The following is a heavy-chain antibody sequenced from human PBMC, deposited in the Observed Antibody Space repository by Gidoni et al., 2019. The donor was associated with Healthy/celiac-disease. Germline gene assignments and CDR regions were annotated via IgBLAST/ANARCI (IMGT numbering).Heavy chain of an antibody. D-gene: IGHD6-13*01. CDR1: GYSLTSYW. J-gene: IGHJ4*02. Sequence: EVQLAQSGAEGKKPGEALKISCKGSGYSLTSYWVGWVRQMPGKGLEWMGIIYPGDSDTRYSPSFQGQVTISADKSSSTAYLQWSSLTASDTAMYYCARRPPGVAAAGTIVDYWGQGTLVTVSS. CDR2: IYPGDSDT. CDR3: ARRPPGVAAAGTIVDY. V-gene: IGHV5-51*03.